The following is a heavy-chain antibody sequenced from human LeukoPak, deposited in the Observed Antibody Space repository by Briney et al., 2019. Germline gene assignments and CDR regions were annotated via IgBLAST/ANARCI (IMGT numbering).Heavy chain of an antibody. CDR3: ARDGSHWSSFHY. CDR1: GYSFNAFD. V-gene: IGHV1-2*06. D-gene: IGHD6-19*01. Sequence: ASMKVSCKASGYSFNAFDIHWVRQAPGQGLEWVGRINPNSGATDYAQKFRAGVTLTRDTTTNTVYMELSSLRSDDTAVYYCARDGSHWSSFHYWGQGTLVIVSS. J-gene: IGHJ4*02. CDR2: INPNSGAT.